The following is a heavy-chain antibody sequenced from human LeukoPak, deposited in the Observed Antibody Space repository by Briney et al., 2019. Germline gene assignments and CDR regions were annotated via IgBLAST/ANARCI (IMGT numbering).Heavy chain of an antibody. V-gene: IGHV3-23*01. D-gene: IGHD6-13*01. Sequence: GGSLRLSCAASGFAFSSYAMSCVRQAPGKGLEWVSAISGSGGSTYYADSVKGRFTISKDNSKNTLYLQMNSLRAEDTAVYYCAKDQTGYSSSWYGWAFDYWGQGTLVTVSS. CDR3: AKDQTGYSSSWYGWAFDY. CDR2: ISGSGGST. J-gene: IGHJ4*02. CDR1: GFAFSSYA.